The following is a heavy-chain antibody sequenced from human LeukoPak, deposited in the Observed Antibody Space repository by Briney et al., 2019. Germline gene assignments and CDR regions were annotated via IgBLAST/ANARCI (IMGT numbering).Heavy chain of an antibody. J-gene: IGHJ6*03. CDR3: AKTPPGSSSSGDYYYSYMDV. CDR1: GFTFSSYG. Sequence: GGSLRLSCAASGFTFSSYGMHWVRQAPGKGLEWVAFIRYDGSNKYYADSVKGRFTISRDNSKNTLYLQMNSLRAEDTAVYYCAKTPPGSSSSGDYYYSYMDVWGKGTTVTVSS. V-gene: IGHV3-30*02. CDR2: IRYDGSNK. D-gene: IGHD6-6*01.